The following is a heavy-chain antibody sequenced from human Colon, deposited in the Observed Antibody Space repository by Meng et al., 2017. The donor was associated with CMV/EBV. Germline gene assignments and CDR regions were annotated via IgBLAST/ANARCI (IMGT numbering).Heavy chain of an antibody. V-gene: IGHV1-8*01. CDR2: MDPGSGNS. J-gene: IGHJ4*02. Sequence: KGSGKASGYSFASYDLNWVRLTDGQGLEWVAWMDPGSGNSTHAQRLQGRITLTRDTSTTTAYMELTNLRSEDTAVYFCARGNSWFVYWGQGTLVTVSS. CDR1: GYSFASYD. CDR3: ARGNSWFVY. D-gene: IGHD3-10*01.